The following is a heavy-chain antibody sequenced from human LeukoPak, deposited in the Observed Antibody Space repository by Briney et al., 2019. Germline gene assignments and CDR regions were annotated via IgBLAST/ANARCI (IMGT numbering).Heavy chain of an antibody. Sequence: GGSLRLSCAASGFTFSNAWMSWVRQAPGKGLEWVAKIKADGGEKDQVASVKGRFTISRDNAKNSLYLQMNSLRVEDTAVYYCARGGAARPDFWGQGTLVTVSS. CDR2: IKADGGEK. V-gene: IGHV3-7*01. CDR1: GFTFSNAW. D-gene: IGHD6-6*01. CDR3: ARGGAARPDF. J-gene: IGHJ4*02.